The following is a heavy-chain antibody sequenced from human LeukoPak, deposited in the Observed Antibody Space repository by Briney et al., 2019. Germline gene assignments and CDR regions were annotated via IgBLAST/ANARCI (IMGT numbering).Heavy chain of an antibody. V-gene: IGHV3-21*01. J-gene: IGHJ3*01. CDR2: ISSSSSFI. Sequence: GGSLRLSCAASGFTFSSYNMNWVRQAPGKGLEWVSSISSSSSFIYYADSLKGRFTISRDNAKNSLYLQMNSLRAEDTAVYYCAREDDSWGPNNLDLWGQGTMVTVSS. D-gene: IGHD7-27*01. CDR3: AREDDSWGPNNLDL. CDR1: GFTFSSYN.